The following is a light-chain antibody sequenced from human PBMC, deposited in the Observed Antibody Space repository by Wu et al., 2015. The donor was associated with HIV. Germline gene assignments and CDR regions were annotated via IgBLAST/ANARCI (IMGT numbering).Light chain of an antibody. J-gene: IGKJ2*02. Sequence: DIQMTQSPSTLSASIGDTVMITCRASRDVSDFVAWYHQKAGKAPRLLIYKASILQRGVSSRFIGSGSGTEFTLTITGLQSDDFGSYFCLCGGTFGQGT. V-gene: IGKV1-5*03. CDR2: KAS. CDR1: RDVSDF. CDR3: LCGGT.